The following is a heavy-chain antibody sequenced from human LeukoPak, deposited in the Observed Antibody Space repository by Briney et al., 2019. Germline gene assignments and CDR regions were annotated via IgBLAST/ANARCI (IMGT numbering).Heavy chain of an antibody. J-gene: IGHJ4*02. V-gene: IGHV4-34*01. D-gene: IGHD3-3*01. CDR1: GGSFSGHY. CDR2: INHSGST. CDR3: ARVGTFRYYDFWSGQPPYYFDY. Sequence: PSETLSLTCAVYGGSFSGHYWSWIRQPPGKGLEWIGEINHSGSTNYNPSLKSRVTISVDTSKNQFSLKLSSVTAADTAVYYCARVGTFRYYDFWSGQPPYYFDYWGQGTLVTVSS.